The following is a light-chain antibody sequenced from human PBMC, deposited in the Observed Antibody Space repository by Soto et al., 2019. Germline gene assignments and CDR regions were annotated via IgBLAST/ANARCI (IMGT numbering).Light chain of an antibody. V-gene: IGKV1-39*01. CDR1: QSIGRY. J-gene: IGKJ3*01. Sequence: DIQMTQSPSSLSASVGDRVTITCRASQSIGRYLNWYQQKPGKAPSLLISTTTTLQSEVPSRFSGSGSGTDFTLTITSLQPEAFATYYCQQTYITIFTFGHGTKVDIK. CDR3: QQTYITIFT. CDR2: TTT.